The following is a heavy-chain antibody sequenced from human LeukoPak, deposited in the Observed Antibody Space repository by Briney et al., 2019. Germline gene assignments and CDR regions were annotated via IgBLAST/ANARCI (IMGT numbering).Heavy chain of an antibody. D-gene: IGHD1-1*01. CDR3: ARDLEGGRYYYYGMDV. V-gene: IGHV4-4*07. J-gene: IGHJ6*02. CDR2: IYTSGST. CDR1: GGSLSSYY. Sequence: SDTLSLTRTVWGGSLSSYYWIWMRQPAGKGLECIGRIYTSGSTNYNPSLNSRVTMSVATSKTQFSLKLSSVTAGDTAVYYCARDLEGGRYYYYGMDVWGQGTTVTVSS.